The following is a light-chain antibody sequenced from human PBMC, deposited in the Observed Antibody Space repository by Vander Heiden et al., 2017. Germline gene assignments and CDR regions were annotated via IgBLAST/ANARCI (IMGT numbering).Light chain of an antibody. CDR3: CSYTASSVL. Sequence: QSALTQPRSVSGSPGQSVTIPRAGTSRELGGHKYVSWYQQHPGKAPKLMIYDIKLRRSGVPDRFSGSKSGNTASLSISGLQAEDDADYYCCSYTASSVLFGGGTKLTVL. CDR2: DIK. J-gene: IGLJ2*01. V-gene: IGLV2-11*01. CDR1: SRELGGHKY.